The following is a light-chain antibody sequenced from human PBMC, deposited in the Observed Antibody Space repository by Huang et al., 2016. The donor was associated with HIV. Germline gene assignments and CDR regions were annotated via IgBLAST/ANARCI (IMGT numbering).Light chain of an antibody. CDR3: QQYDSSPPARYT. CDR2: GAS. V-gene: IGKV3-20*01. Sequence: EIVLTQSPGTLSLSPGERATLSCRASQSVSSSYLAWYQQKPGQAPRLLIYGASSRDTGIPDRFSGSGSGTDFTLTISRLEPEDFAVYYCQQYDSSPPARYTFGQGTKLEIK. J-gene: IGKJ2*01. CDR1: QSVSSSY.